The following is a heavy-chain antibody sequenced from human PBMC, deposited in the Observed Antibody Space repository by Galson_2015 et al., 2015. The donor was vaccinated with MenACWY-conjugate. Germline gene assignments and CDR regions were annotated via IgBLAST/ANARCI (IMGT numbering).Heavy chain of an antibody. V-gene: IGHV4-59*01. CDR1: GGSISSYY. D-gene: IGHD2-2*01. CDR2: ICYSGST. CDR3: ARGGASSQPFDC. Sequence: SETLSLTCSASGGSISSYYWSWIRQPPGKRPEWIGLICYSGSTYYNPSLSSRVTISIETSKNQVSLHLSSVTAADTAVYYCARGGASSQPFDCWGQGTLVTVSS. J-gene: IGHJ4*02.